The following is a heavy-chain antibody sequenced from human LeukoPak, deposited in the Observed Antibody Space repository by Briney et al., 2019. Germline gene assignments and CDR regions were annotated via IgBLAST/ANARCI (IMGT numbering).Heavy chain of an antibody. CDR1: GFTFSSYA. D-gene: IGHD3-22*01. Sequence: GGSLRHSCAASGFTFSSYAMNWVRQAPMKGLEWVSGISGSGRDTYYADSVKGRFTISRDNPKNTLYLQMNRLRADDTAVYYCATNYYDSSGYFPDFDYWGQGAQVSVSS. CDR2: ISGSGRDT. CDR3: ATNYYDSSGYFPDFDY. V-gene: IGHV3-23*01. J-gene: IGHJ4*02.